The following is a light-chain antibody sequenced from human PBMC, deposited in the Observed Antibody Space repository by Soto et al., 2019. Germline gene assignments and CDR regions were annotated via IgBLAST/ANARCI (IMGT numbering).Light chain of an antibody. Sequence: QAVVTQPPSVSAAPGQKVTISCSGSSSNIGNNYVSWYQQLPGTAPKLLIYENNKRPSGIPDRFSGSKSGTSATLGITGLQSGDEADYYCGTWDSSLSAVVFGGGTKFTVL. V-gene: IGLV1-51*02. CDR2: ENN. J-gene: IGLJ2*01. CDR3: GTWDSSLSAVV. CDR1: SSNIGNNY.